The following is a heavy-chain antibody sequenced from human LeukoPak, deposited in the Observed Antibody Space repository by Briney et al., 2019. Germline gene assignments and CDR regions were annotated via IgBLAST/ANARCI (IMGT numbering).Heavy chain of an antibody. CDR1: GGSFSGYY. CDR3: ARRPGRGIAAAGTLDY. CDR2: INHSGSI. J-gene: IGHJ4*02. Sequence: PSETLSLTCAVYGGSFSGYYWSWIRQPPGKGLEWIGEINHSGSINYNPSLKSRVTISVDTSKNQFSLKLSSVTAADTAVYYCARRPGRGIAAAGTLDYWGQGTLVTVSS. D-gene: IGHD6-13*01. V-gene: IGHV4-34*01.